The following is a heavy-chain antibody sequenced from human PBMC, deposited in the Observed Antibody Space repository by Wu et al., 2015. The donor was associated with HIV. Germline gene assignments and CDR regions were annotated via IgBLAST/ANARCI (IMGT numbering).Heavy chain of an antibody. D-gene: IGHD4-11*01. J-gene: IGHJ4*02. V-gene: IGHV1-18*01. CDR1: GYTFNTFG. Sequence: QVQLVQSGPEVRKPGASVTVSCKASGYTFNTFGISWVRQAPGQGLEWMGWISTYNGNTNYPQKVQGRVTMTTDTSTTTAYLELRSLRSDDTAVYYCARFNSRLEYWGQGTVVTVSS. CDR3: ARFNSRLEY. CDR2: ISTYNGNT.